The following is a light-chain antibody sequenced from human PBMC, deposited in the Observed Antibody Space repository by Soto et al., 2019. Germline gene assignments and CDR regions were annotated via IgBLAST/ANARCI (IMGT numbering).Light chain of an antibody. CDR2: ANS. J-gene: IGLJ2*01. CDR1: SSNIGAGYD. Sequence: QSVLTQPPSASGTPGQRVTISCTGSSSNIGAGYDVHWYQQLPGTAPKLLIYANSNRPSGVPDRFSGSKSGTSASLAITGLQAEDEADYYCQSYDTRLSVVFGGGTKLTVL. CDR3: QSYDTRLSVV. V-gene: IGLV1-40*01.